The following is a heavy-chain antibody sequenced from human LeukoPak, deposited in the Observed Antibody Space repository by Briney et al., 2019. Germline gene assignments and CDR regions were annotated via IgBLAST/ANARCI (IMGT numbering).Heavy chain of an antibody. J-gene: IGHJ4*02. CDR2: ISSSTTYI. V-gene: IGHV3-21*01. CDR1: GFSFSTYT. CDR3: AGDYGGVRSFDY. D-gene: IGHD4-23*01. Sequence: GGSLRLSCAASGFSFSTYTMNWVRQAAGKGLEWVSSISSSTTYIYYADSVKGRFTVSRDNAKNSLFLQMDNLRAEDTAVYYCAGDYGGVRSFDYWGQGTLVTVSS.